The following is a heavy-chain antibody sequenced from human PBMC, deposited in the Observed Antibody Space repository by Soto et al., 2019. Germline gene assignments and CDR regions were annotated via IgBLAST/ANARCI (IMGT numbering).Heavy chain of an antibody. CDR2: MNPNSGNT. Sequence: QVQLVQSGAEVKKPGASVKVSCKASGYTFTSYDINWVRQATGQGLEWMGWMNPNSGNTGYAQKFHGRVTMTRNTSRSTAYMELSSLRSEDTAVYYCARGHTKIGVITPWGQGTLVTVSS. D-gene: IGHD3-22*01. V-gene: IGHV1-8*01. CDR3: ARGHTKIGVITP. CDR1: GYTFTSYD. J-gene: IGHJ5*02.